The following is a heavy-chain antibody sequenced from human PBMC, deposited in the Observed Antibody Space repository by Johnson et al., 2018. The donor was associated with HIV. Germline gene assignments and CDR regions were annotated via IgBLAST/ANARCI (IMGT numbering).Heavy chain of an antibody. CDR2: IRNKANSYAT. J-gene: IGHJ3*02. D-gene: IGHD5-12*01. V-gene: IGHV3-73*01. Sequence: VQLVESGGGLVKPGGSLRLSCAASGFTFSNAWMSWVRQAPGKGLEWVGRIRNKANSYATAYAASVKGRFTISRDDSTNTAYLQMNSLTTDDTAVYYCTRHGGYDPRGYVGAFDIWGQGTMVTVSS. CDR1: GFTFSNAW. CDR3: TRHGGYDPRGYVGAFDI.